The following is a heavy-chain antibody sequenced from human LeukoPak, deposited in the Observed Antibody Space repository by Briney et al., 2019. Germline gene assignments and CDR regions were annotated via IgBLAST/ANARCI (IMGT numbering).Heavy chain of an antibody. Sequence: GASVKVSCKASGYTFTGYYMHWVRQAPGQGLEWMGWINPNSGGTNYAQKFQGRVTMTRDTSISTAYMELSRLRSDDTAVYYCAREPITMVRGVIMGFDYWGQGTLVTVSS. J-gene: IGHJ4*02. CDR1: GYTFTGYY. V-gene: IGHV1-2*02. CDR3: AREPITMVRGVIMGFDY. D-gene: IGHD3-10*01. CDR2: INPNSGGT.